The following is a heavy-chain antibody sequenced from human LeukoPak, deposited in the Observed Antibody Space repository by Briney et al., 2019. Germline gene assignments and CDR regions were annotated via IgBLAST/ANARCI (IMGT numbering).Heavy chain of an antibody. CDR3: ARGRWFGGVVGFDY. D-gene: IGHD2-8*02. CDR1: GGSFSGYY. Sequence: SETLSLTCAVYGGSFSGYYWSWIRQPPGKGLEWIGEINHSGSANYNPSLKSRVTISVDTSKNQFSLKLSSVTAADTAVYYCARGRWFGGVVGFDYWGQGTLDTVSS. CDR2: INHSGSA. J-gene: IGHJ4*02. V-gene: IGHV4-34*01.